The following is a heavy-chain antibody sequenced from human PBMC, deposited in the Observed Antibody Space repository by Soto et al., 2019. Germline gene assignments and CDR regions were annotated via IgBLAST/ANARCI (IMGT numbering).Heavy chain of an antibody. J-gene: IGHJ4*02. V-gene: IGHV3-23*01. D-gene: IGHD3-22*01. CDR1: GFTFSRYP. CDR2: ISGSGGST. Sequence: PGGSLRPSCAASGFTFSRYPMSWVRQAPGKGLEWVSAISGSGGSTYYADSVKGRFTISRDNSKSTLYLQMNSLRAEDTAVYYCAKDRPGYYEDYWGQGTLVTVSS. CDR3: AKDRPGYYEDY.